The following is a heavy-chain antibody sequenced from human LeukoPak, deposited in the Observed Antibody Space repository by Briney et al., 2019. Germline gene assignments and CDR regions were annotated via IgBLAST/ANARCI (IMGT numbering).Heavy chain of an antibody. D-gene: IGHD4-17*01. V-gene: IGHV3-48*01. J-gene: IGHJ4*02. CDR1: GFTFSSYW. Sequence: GGSLRLSCAASGFTFSSYWMHWVRQAPGKGLEWVSYISSSSSTIYYADSVKGRFTISRDNAKNSLYLQMNSLRAEDTAVYYCARDLPVDYWGRGTLVTVSS. CDR2: ISSSSSTI. CDR3: ARDLPVDY.